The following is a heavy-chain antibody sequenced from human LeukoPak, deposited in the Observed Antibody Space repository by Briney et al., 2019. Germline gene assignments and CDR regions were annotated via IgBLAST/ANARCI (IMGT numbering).Heavy chain of an antibody. J-gene: IGHJ5*02. CDR1: GDSVSSGDYY. D-gene: IGHD2-2*01. V-gene: IGHV4-61*10. Sequence: SETLSLTCTVSGDSVSSGDYYWSWIRQPAGKGLEWIGRISSSGSTNYNPSLKSRVTISVDTSKNQFSLKLSSVTAADTAVYYCARTYCSSTSCYNWFDPWGQGTLVTVSS. CDR2: ISSSGST. CDR3: ARTYCSSTSCYNWFDP.